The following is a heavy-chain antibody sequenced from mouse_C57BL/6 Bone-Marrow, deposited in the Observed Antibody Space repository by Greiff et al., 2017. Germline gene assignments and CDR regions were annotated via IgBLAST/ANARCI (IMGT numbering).Heavy chain of an antibody. CDR1: GFTFSSYA. V-gene: IGHV5-4*01. CDR2: ISAGGSYT. CDR3: AREGVAF. Sequence: EVKLVESGGGLVKPGGSLKLSCAASGFTFSSYAMSWVRQTPEKRLEWVATISAGGSYTYYTDNVKGRFTISRDNAKNNLYLQLSNLKSEDTAMYYCAREGVAFGGQGTLVTVSA. J-gene: IGHJ3*01.